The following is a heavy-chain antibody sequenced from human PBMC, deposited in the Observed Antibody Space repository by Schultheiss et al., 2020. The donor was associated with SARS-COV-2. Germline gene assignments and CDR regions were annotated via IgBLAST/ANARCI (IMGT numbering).Heavy chain of an antibody. CDR2: INPNSGGT. CDR1: GYTFSNYG. D-gene: IGHD6-6*01. J-gene: IGHJ6*02. V-gene: IGHV1-2*04. Sequence: ASVKVSCKASGYTFSNYGISWVRQAPGQGLEWMGWINPNSGGTNYAQKFQGWVTMTRDTSISTAYMELSRLRSDDTAVYYCARETDSSSLGHYYYGMDVWGQGTTVTVSS. CDR3: ARETDSSSLGHYYYGMDV.